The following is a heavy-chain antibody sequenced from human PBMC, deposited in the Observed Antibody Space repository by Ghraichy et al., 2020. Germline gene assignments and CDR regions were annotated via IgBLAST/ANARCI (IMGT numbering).Heavy chain of an antibody. CDR3: ASHFRTAGGDYYGMDV. J-gene: IGHJ6*02. Sequence: GGSLRLSCAASGFTIDDYAMHWVRHAPGKGLEWVSGISWNSGSIGYADSVKGRFTISRDNAKNSLYLQMNSLRAEDTALYYCASHFRTAGGDYYGMDVWGQGTTVTVAS. CDR2: ISWNSGSI. D-gene: IGHD2/OR15-2a*01. V-gene: IGHV3-9*01. CDR1: GFTIDDYA.